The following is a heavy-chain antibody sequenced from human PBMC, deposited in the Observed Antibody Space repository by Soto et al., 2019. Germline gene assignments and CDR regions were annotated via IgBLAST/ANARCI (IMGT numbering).Heavy chain of an antibody. J-gene: IGHJ4*02. D-gene: IGHD1-7*01. CDR1: GGSFSGYY. V-gene: IGHV4-34*01. CDR2: INHSGST. CDR3: ARYSRETGTTFPY. Sequence: SETLSLTCAVYGGSFSGYYWSWIRQPPGKGLEWIGEINHSGSTNYNPSLKSRVTISVDTSKNQFSLKLSSVTAADTAVYYCARYSRETGTTFPYWGQGTLVTVSS.